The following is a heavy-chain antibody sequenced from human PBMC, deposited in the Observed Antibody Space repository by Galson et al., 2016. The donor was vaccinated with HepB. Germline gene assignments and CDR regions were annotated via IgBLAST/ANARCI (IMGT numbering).Heavy chain of an antibody. CDR1: GGSFNDFY. CDR3: ARECGYGSGSYYQSWFDP. CDR2: INHGGST. D-gene: IGHD3-10*01. V-gene: IGHV4-34*01. J-gene: IGHJ5*02. Sequence: SETLSLTCGVFGGSFNDFYWSWIRQSPGKGLEWIGEINHGGSTNYNSSLKSRVTISVDTFKNQFSLNLSSVTAADTAIYYCARECGYGSGSYYQSWFDPWGQGTLVTVSS.